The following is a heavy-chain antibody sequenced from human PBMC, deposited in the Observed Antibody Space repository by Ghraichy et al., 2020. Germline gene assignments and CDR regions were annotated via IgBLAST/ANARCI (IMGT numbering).Heavy chain of an antibody. CDR1: GGSISSYY. V-gene: IGHV4-59*01. D-gene: IGHD2-2*01. J-gene: IGHJ5*02. CDR3: ARGVVPAAMRYLFKSAGRVWFDP. Sequence: SETLSLTCTVSGGSISSYYWSWIRQPPGKGLEWIGYIYYSGSTNYNPSLKSRVTISVDTSKNQFSLKLSSVTAADTAVYYCARGVVPAAMRYLFKSAGRVWFDPWGQGTLVTVSS. CDR2: IYYSGST.